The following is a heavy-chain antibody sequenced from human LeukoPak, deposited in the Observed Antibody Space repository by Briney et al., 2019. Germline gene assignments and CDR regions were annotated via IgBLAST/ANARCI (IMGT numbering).Heavy chain of an antibody. V-gene: IGHV1-18*01. CDR1: GYTFINYG. D-gene: IGHD6-13*01. CDR2: ISAYNGNT. CDR3: ARGGSSWCPDG. J-gene: IGHJ4*02. Sequence: ASVKVSCKASGYTFINYGISWVRQAPGQGLEWMGWISAYNGNTNYAQKLQGRVTMTTDTPTSTAYMELSRLRSDDTAVYYCARGGSSWCPDGWGQGTLVTVSS.